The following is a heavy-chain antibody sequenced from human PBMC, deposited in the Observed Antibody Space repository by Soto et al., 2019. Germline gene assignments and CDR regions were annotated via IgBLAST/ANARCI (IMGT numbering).Heavy chain of an antibody. D-gene: IGHD5-18*01. V-gene: IGHV5-51*01. CDR3: SRQHADTSMGGYYYSGLDV. J-gene: IGHJ6*02. CDR1: GYSFATYW. Sequence: GESLKISCEGFGYSFATYWIGWVRQMPGKGLEWMGIIYPADSDTRYSPSFQGQVTISADKSISTAYLQWSSLKASDTAMYYCSRQHADTSMGGYYYSGLDVWCQGTTVTVS. CDR2: IYPADSDT.